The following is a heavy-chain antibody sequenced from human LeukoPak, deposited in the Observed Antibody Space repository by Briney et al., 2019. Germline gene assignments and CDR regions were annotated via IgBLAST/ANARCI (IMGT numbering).Heavy chain of an antibody. D-gene: IGHD3-22*01. CDR2: INHSGST. CDR3: ARGPWAYYYDSSGYYYYFDY. J-gene: IGHJ4*02. Sequence: SETLSLTRAVYGGSFSGYYWSWIRQPPGKGLEWIGEINHSGSTNYNPSLKSRVTISVDTSKNQFSLKLSSVTAADTAVYYCARGPWAYYYDSSGYYYYFDYWGQGTLVTVSS. CDR1: GGSFSGYY. V-gene: IGHV4-34*01.